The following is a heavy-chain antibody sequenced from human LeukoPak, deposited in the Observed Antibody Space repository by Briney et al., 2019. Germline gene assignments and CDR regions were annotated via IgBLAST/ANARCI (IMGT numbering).Heavy chain of an antibody. Sequence: SETLSLTCTVSGGSISSGSYYWGWIRQPPGRGLEWIGSIYYSGSTYYNPSLKSRVTISVDTSKNQFSLKLSSVTAADTAVYYSARDEVGRGNDWGQGTLVTVSS. V-gene: IGHV4-39*07. CDR3: ARDEVGRGND. J-gene: IGHJ4*02. CDR1: GGSISSGSYY. CDR2: IYYSGST. D-gene: IGHD1-1*01.